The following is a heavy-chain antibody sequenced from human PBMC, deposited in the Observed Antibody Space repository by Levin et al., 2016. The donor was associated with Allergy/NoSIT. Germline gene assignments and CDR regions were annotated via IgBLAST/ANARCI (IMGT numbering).Heavy chain of an antibody. CDR1: GGSISSYY. Sequence: SETLSLTCTVSGGSISSYYWSWIRQPPGKGLEWIGYIYYSGSTNYNPSLKSRVTISVDTSKNQFSLKLSSVTAADTAVYYCASKAGYSSFPGAFDIWGQGTMVTVSS. CDR3: ASKAGYSSFPGAFDI. CDR2: IYYSGST. J-gene: IGHJ3*02. V-gene: IGHV4-59*08. D-gene: IGHD6-19*01.